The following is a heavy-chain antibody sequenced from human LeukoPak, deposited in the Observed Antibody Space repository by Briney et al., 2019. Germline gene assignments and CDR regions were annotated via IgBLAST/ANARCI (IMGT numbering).Heavy chain of an antibody. CDR1: AYDFTGYH. CDR2: LNPNTGHA. CDR3: AKDRDGADRIIL. J-gene: IGHJ4*02. V-gene: IGHV1-2*06. Sequence: ASVKVSCKVVAYDFTGYHIHWVRLAPGQGPKWMGRLNPNTGHAVYAFKFQGRVTITRDTSSSTAYMGVTRLTSDDTALYYCAKDRDGADRIILWGQGTLVTVSS. D-gene: IGHD5-24*01.